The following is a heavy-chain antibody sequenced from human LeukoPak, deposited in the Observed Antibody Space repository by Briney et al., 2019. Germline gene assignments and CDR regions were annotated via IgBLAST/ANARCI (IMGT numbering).Heavy chain of an antibody. Sequence: PSETLSLTCTVSGGSISSSSNFWGWIRQPPGKGLEWIGRIYTSGSTNYNPSLKSRVTMSVDTSKNQFSLKLSSVTAADTAVYYCARDEVDGSGSYPYYFDYWGQGTLVTVSS. CDR1: GGSISSSSNF. CDR2: IYTSGST. D-gene: IGHD3-10*01. V-gene: IGHV4-39*07. CDR3: ARDEVDGSGSYPYYFDY. J-gene: IGHJ4*02.